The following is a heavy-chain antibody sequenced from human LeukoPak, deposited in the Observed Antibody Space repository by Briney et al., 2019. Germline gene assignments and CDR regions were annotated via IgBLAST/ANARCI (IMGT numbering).Heavy chain of an antibody. V-gene: IGHV3-11*05. CDR2: ISSSSSYT. CDR3: AKGSPYYFDY. CDR1: GFTFSDYY. D-gene: IGHD2-15*01. Sequence: GGSLRLSCAASGFTFSDYYMSWIRQAPGKGLEWVSYISSSSSYTKYADSVKGRFTISRDNSKNTLYLQMNSLRAEDTAVYYCAKGSPYYFDYWGQGTLVTVSS. J-gene: IGHJ4*02.